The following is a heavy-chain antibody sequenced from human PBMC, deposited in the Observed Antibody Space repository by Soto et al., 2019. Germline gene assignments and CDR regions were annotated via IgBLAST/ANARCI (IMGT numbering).Heavy chain of an antibody. CDR1: GYTFTSYE. Sequence: QVQLVQSGAEVKKPGASVKVSCRASGYTFTSYEINWVRQAPGQGLEWMGWMNPYNGNTAYAQNFQGRVSMTRNTSLSTAYMEFSSLRSDDTALYYCARGPGDLGYFDYWGQGALVTVSS. CDR3: ARGPGDLGYFDY. J-gene: IGHJ4*02. V-gene: IGHV1-8*02. CDR2: MNPYNGNT. D-gene: IGHD3-10*01.